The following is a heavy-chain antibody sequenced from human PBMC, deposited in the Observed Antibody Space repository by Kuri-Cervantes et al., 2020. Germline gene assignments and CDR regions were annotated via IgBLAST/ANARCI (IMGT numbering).Heavy chain of an antibody. V-gene: IGHV3-30*02. D-gene: IGHD5-12*01. J-gene: IGHJ4*02. CDR2: IWYDGSNK. CDR3: AKAGFSGYDQLPSSPPGY. Sequence: GESLKISCAAPGFTFSSYGMHWVRQAPGKGLEWVAVIWYDGSNKYYADSVKGRFTISRDNSKNTLYLQMNSLRAEDTAVYYCAKAGFSGYDQLPSSPPGYWGQGTLVTVSS. CDR1: GFTFSSYG.